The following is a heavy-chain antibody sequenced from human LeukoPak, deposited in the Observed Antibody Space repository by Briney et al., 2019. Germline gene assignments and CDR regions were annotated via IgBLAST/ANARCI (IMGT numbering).Heavy chain of an antibody. D-gene: IGHD6-19*01. CDR2: ILYSGIT. CDR3: ARGPAIAVAGSFYFDF. J-gene: IGHJ4*02. CDR1: GGSITSTYY. Sequence: SETLSLTCTVSGGSITSTYYWGWIRQPPAKGLEWIGTILYSGITYYNPSLKSRVTMAVDTSENQFSLKLPSVTAADTAVYYCARGPAIAVAGSFYFDFWGQGTLVAVSS. V-gene: IGHV4-39*07.